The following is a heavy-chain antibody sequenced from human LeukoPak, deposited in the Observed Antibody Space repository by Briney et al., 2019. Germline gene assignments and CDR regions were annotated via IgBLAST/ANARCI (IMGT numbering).Heavy chain of an antibody. Sequence: GGSLRLSCAVSGFTFSSYAMSWVRQAPGKGLEWVSAISGSGGSTYYADSVKGRFTISRDNSKNTLYLQMNSLRAEDTAVYYCAKRVAERYCSSTSCYRGIDYWGQGTLVTVSS. J-gene: IGHJ4*02. CDR1: GFTFSSYA. V-gene: IGHV3-23*01. D-gene: IGHD2-2*02. CDR3: AKRVAERYCSSTSCYRGIDY. CDR2: ISGSGGST.